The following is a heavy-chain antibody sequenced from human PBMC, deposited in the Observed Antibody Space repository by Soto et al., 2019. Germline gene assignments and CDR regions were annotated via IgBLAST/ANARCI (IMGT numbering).Heavy chain of an antibody. D-gene: IGHD1-26*01. CDR2: ISAYNGVT. V-gene: IGHV1-18*01. J-gene: IGHJ4*02. CDR3: AKDTSGSYQGGFDY. Sequence: QIQLVQSGAEVKKPGASVKVSCKASGYTFTTYGISWVRQAPGQGLEWMGWISAYNGVTNYAQNLQGRVTMTKDTSTSTAYMELRSLRSDDTAVYYSAKDTSGSYQGGFDYWGQGTLVTVSS. CDR1: GYTFTTYG.